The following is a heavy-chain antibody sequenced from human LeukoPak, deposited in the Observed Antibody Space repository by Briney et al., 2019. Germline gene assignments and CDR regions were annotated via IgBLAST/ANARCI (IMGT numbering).Heavy chain of an antibody. D-gene: IGHD3-16*01. J-gene: IGHJ4*02. Sequence: ASATVSCKASGYTFTGYYMHWVRQAPGQGLEWMGWINPNSGNTGYAQKFQGRVTITRNTSISTAYMELSSLRSEDTAVYYCARGQTWGVPYYFDYWGQGTLVTVSS. CDR2: INPNSGNT. V-gene: IGHV1-8*03. CDR3: ARGQTWGVPYYFDY. CDR1: GYTFTGYY.